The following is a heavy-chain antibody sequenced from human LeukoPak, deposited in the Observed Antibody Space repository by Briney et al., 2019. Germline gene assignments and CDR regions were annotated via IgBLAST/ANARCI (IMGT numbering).Heavy chain of an antibody. V-gene: IGHV4-59*01. Sequence: SETVSLTCTVSGGSISSYYWSWIRQPPGKGLEWIGYIYYSGSTNYNPSLKSRVTKSVDTSKNQFSLKLSSVTAADRAVYYCARYGGSNDYWGQGTLVTVSS. CDR1: GGSISSYY. D-gene: IGHD4-23*01. CDR3: ARYGGSNDY. J-gene: IGHJ4*02. CDR2: IYYSGST.